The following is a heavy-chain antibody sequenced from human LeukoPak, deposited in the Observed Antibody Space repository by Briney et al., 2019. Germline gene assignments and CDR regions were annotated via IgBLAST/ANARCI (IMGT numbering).Heavy chain of an antibody. D-gene: IGHD3-22*01. CDR2: IYYSGST. J-gene: IGHJ4*02. V-gene: IGHV4-39*01. CDR3: ARHKGPYDRKSPFDY. CDR1: GGSISSSSYS. Sequence: KPSETLSLTCTVSGGSISSSSYSWGWIRQPPGQGLEWIGSIYYSGSTYYNPSLKSRVTISVDTSKNQFSLKLSSVTAADTAVYYCARHKGPYDRKSPFDYWGQGTLVTVSS.